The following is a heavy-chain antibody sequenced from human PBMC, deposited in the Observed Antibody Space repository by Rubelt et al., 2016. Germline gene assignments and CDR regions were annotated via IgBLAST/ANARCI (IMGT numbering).Heavy chain of an antibody. J-gene: IGHJ4*02. CDR1: GGSISSYY. CDR2: IYYSGST. CDR3: SSTTVSTWF. Sequence: QVQLQESGPGLVKPSETLSLTCTVSGGSISSYYWSWIRQPPGKGLEWIGSIYYSGSTYYNPSLKSRVTISVDTSKNQFSLRLRSVTAADPAVYYWSSTTVSTWFWGQGTLVTVTS. D-gene: IGHD4-17*01. V-gene: IGHV4-59*12.